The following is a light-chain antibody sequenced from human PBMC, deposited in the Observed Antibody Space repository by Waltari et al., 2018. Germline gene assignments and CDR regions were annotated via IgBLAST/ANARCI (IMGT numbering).Light chain of an antibody. CDR2: DAS. CDR3: QETDVMPYT. J-gene: IGKJ2*01. Sequence: SLSASVGDTVTITCRASKNIDTELNWYQVKPGKAPKVLIYDASTLKGGVPSRFSGSGLATDFTLTITNVQPEDFATYYCQETDVMPYTFGQGTKLEIK. CDR1: KNIDTE. V-gene: IGKV1-39*01.